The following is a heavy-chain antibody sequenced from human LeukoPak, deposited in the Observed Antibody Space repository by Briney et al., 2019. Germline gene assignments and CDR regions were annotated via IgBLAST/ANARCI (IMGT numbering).Heavy chain of an antibody. V-gene: IGHV1-2*02. Sequence: ASVKVSCKASGYTFTGYYMHWVRQAPGQGLEWMGWINPNSGGTNYAQKFQGRVTMTRDTFISTAYMELSRLRSDDTAVYYCATTPYGSGSYRVYWGQGTLVTVSS. CDR3: ATTPYGSGSYRVY. D-gene: IGHD3-10*01. CDR2: INPNSGGT. J-gene: IGHJ4*02. CDR1: GYTFTGYY.